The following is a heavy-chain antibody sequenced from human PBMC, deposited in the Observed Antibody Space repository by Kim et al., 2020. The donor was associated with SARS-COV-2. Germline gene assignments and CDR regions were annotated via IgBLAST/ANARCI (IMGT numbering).Heavy chain of an antibody. J-gene: IGHJ4*02. CDR1: GDSISSYY. CDR2: ISYSGTT. D-gene: IGHD3-10*01. CDR3: ARDWGGFGY. Sequence: SETLSLTCTVSGDSISSYYWSWIRQPPGKGLEWIAYISYSGTTDYNPSLRSRVTISRDTSRNQFSLKVSSVTAADTAVYYCARDWGGFGYWGQGTLVTVSS. V-gene: IGHV4-59*13.